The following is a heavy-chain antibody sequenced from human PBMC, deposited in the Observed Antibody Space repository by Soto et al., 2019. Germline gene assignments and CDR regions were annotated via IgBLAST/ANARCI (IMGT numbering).Heavy chain of an antibody. J-gene: IGHJ6*02. V-gene: IGHV5-51*01. Sequence: GGSLNLSRQGSGYSYTSYWIRWVRQMPGKGREWMGIIYPADSDTRYSPSFQGQVTISADKSITTAYLQWSSLKASDTAMYCCARGYCSSTSCHRPTYYYDYYGMDVWGQGTTVTVS. D-gene: IGHD2-2*01. CDR2: IYPADSDT. CDR1: GYSYTSYW. CDR3: ARGYCSSTSCHRPTYYYDYYGMDV.